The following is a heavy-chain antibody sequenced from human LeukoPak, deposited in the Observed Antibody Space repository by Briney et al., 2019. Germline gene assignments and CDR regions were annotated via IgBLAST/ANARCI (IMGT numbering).Heavy chain of an antibody. V-gene: IGHV1-8*03. CDR1: GYTFTSYD. D-gene: IGHD5-24*01. CDR2: MNPNSGNT. J-gene: IGHJ6*03. CDR3: ARGFVGMATISHYYYYYYMDV. Sequence: ASVKVSCKASGYTFTSYDINWVRQATGQGLEWMGWMNPNSGNTGYAQKFQGRVTITRNTSISTAYMELSSLRSEDTAVYYCARGFVGMATISHYYYYYYMDVWGKGTTVTVSS.